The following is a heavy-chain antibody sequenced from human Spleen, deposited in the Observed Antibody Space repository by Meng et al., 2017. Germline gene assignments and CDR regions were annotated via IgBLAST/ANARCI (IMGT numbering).Heavy chain of an antibody. CDR3: ARGSTGNYDD. J-gene: IGHJ4*02. D-gene: IGHD4-11*01. Sequence: SETLSLTCTVSGGSISGFHWTWIRQSPGKGLQWIGYIYSSGSTDYNPSLKSRVSMSVDTSKNQFSLKLNSVTSADTAVYHCARGSTGNYDDWGQGTLVTVSS. CDR2: IYSSGST. V-gene: IGHV4-59*01. CDR1: GGSISGFH.